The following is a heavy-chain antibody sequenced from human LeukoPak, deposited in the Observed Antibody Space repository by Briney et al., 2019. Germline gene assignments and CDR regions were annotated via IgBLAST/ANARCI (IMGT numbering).Heavy chain of an antibody. J-gene: IGHJ6*03. CDR2: ISGSGGST. CDR1: GFTLSSYA. CDR3: AKGSIAAAKGYYYYMDV. V-gene: IGHV3-23*01. Sequence: GGSLRLSCAASGFTLSSYAMSWVRQAPGKGLEWASGISGSGGSTGYADSVKGRFTVSRDNSKNTLYLQMNSLRAEDTAVYYCAKGSIAAAKGYYYYMDVWGKGTTVTVSS. D-gene: IGHD6-6*01.